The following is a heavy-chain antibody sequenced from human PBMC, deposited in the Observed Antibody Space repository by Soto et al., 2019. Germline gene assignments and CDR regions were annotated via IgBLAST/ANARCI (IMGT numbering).Heavy chain of an antibody. V-gene: IGHV3-33*01. J-gene: IGHJ4*02. D-gene: IGHD6-6*01. CDR3: ARENLSSSDTAESHYFDY. Sequence: GGSLRLSCAASGFPFSSYGMHWVRQAPGKGLEWVAVIWYDGSNKYYADSVKGQFTISRDNSKNTLYLQMNSLRAEDTAVYYCARENLSSSDTAESHYFDYWGQGTLVTVSS. CDR2: IWYDGSNK. CDR1: GFPFSSYG.